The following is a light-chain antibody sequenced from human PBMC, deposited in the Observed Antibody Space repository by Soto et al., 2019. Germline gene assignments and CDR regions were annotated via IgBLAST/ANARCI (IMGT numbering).Light chain of an antibody. V-gene: IGLV2-14*03. CDR3: SSYTSSSTEV. CDR1: SSNIGGYNY. Sequence: QSVLTQPASVSGSPGHSITISCTGTSSNIGGYNYVSWYQQHPGKAPKLMIYDVGSRPSGVSNRFSGSKSANTASLTISGLQVEEEAIYYCSSYTSSSTEVFGSGTKVTVL. J-gene: IGLJ1*01. CDR2: DVG.